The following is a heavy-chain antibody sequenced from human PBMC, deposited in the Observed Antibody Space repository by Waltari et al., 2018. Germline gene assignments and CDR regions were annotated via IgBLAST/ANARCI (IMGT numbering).Heavy chain of an antibody. V-gene: IGHV3-21*01. CDR3: ARGVFDS. CDR1: GFDFSIYG. Sequence: VLLVESGGGLVKPGGSLRRSCGASGFDFSIYGMNWVRQSPGKGLEWVALVSGTTSYRYYADSVKGRFTVSRDNAKTTVYLQMDNLRVEDTAVYYCARGVFDSWGQGTLVTVSS. J-gene: IGHJ5*01. CDR2: VSGTTSYR.